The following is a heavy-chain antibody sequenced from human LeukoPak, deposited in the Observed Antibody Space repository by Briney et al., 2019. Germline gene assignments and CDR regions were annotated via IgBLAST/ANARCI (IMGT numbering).Heavy chain of an antibody. D-gene: IGHD6-6*01. V-gene: IGHV4-34*01. CDR1: GGSFSGYY. Sequence: PSETLSLTCAVYGGSFSGYYWSWIRQPPGKGLEWIGEINHSGSTNYNPSLKSRDTISVDTSKNQFSLKLSSVTAADTAVYYCARGVARSSKFHFSYYFDYWGQGTLVTVSS. J-gene: IGHJ4*02. CDR2: INHSGST. CDR3: ARGVARSSKFHFSYYFDY.